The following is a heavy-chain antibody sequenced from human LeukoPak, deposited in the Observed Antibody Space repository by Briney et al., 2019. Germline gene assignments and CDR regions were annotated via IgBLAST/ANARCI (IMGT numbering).Heavy chain of an antibody. V-gene: IGHV3-30*01. CDR2: ISYDGSNK. J-gene: IGHJ6*02. CDR3: ARDRHTTNWYYGMAV. CDR1: GFTFSSYA. Sequence: PGRSLRLSCAASGFTFSSYAMHWVRQAPGKGLEWVAVISYDGSNKYYADSVKGRFTISRDNAKNSLYLQMNSLRAEDTALYYCARDRHTTNWYYGMAVWGQGTTVTVSS. D-gene: IGHD3-16*02.